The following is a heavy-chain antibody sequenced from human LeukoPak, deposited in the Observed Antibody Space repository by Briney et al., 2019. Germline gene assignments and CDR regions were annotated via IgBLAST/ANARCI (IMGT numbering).Heavy chain of an antibody. CDR3: ARGPTRQYFDS. Sequence: SETLSLTCTVSGGSISSYYWSWIWQPPGKGLEWIGYIYYSGSTNYNPSLQSRVTISVDTSRNQFSLNLSSVTAADTAVYYCARGPTRQYFDSWGRGTLVTVSS. CDR1: GGSISSYY. J-gene: IGHJ4*02. CDR2: IYYSGST. V-gene: IGHV4-59*01. D-gene: IGHD6-6*01.